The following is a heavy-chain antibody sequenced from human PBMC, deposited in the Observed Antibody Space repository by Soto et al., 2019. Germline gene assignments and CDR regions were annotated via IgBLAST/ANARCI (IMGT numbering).Heavy chain of an antibody. Sequence: EVQLLESGGGLVQPGGSLRLSCAASGFTFSSYAMSWVRQAPGKGLEWVSGISGSGGITYYADSVKGRFTISRDNSKNTLYLQLNSLRAEDTAVYYCAQSKVGATSNYFDYWGQGNLVTVSS. CDR2: ISGSGGIT. CDR3: AQSKVGATSNYFDY. D-gene: IGHD1-26*01. J-gene: IGHJ4*02. CDR1: GFTFSSYA. V-gene: IGHV3-23*01.